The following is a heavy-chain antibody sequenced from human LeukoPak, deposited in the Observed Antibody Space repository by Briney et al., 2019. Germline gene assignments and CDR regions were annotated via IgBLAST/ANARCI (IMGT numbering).Heavy chain of an antibody. CDR2: FDPEDGET. V-gene: IGHV1-24*01. J-gene: IGHJ5*02. Sequence: VSVKVSCKVSGYTLTELSMHWVRQAPGKGLELMGGFDPEDGETIYAQKFQGRVTMTEDTSTDTAYMELSSLRSEDTAVYYCATAVGIAAAGSGWFDPWGQGTLVTVSS. CDR1: GYTLTELS. CDR3: ATAVGIAAAGSGWFDP. D-gene: IGHD6-13*01.